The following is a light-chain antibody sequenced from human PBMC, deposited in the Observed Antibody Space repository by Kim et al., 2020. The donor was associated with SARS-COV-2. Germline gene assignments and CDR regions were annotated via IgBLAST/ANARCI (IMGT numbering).Light chain of an antibody. CDR3: GADHGSGSNFFVV. Sequence: QPVLTQPPSASASLGASVTLTCTLSSGYSNYKVDWYQQRPGKGPRFVMRVGTGGIVGSKGGGIPDRFSVLGSGLNRYLTIKNIQEEDESDYHCGADHGSGSNFFVVFGGGTQLTVL. CDR2: VGTGGIVG. J-gene: IGLJ2*01. CDR1: SGYSNYK. V-gene: IGLV9-49*01.